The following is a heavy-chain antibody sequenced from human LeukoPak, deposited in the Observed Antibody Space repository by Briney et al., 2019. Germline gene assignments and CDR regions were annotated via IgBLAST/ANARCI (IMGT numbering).Heavy chain of an antibody. CDR3: VRQVDAGGY. V-gene: IGHV5-51*01. Sequence: GESLKISCKGSGYSFSTYWIGWVRQMPGQGLEWMGIIYPGDSDIRYNLSFQGQVTISADKSISTAYLQWSSLKASDTAMYYCVRQVDAGGYWGQGTLVTVSS. CDR1: GYSFSTYW. CDR2: IYPGDSDI. J-gene: IGHJ4*02. D-gene: IGHD3-16*01.